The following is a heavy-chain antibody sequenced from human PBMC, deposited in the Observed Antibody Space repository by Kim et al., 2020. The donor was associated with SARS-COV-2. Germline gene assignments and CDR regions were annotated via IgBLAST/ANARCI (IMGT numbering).Heavy chain of an antibody. J-gene: IGHJ3*01. CDR1: GGSISRYY. CDR3: ARPSIYNYDILTGDWNDA. D-gene: IGHD3-9*01. V-gene: IGHV4-59*08. Sequence: SETLSLTCPVSGGSISRYYWSWIRQPPGKGLEWIGYIYYSGSTNYNPSLKSRVTISVDTSNNQFSLKLSSVTAADTAVYYCARPSIYNYDILTGDWNDA. CDR2: IYYSGST.